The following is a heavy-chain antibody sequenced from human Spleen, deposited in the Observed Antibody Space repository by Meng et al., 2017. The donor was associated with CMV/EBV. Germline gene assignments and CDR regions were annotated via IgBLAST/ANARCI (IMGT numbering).Heavy chain of an antibody. J-gene: IGHJ4*02. Sequence: SETLSLTCAVYGDSFSNYFWNWVRQPPGKGLEWIGEINHSGSTNYNPSLKSRVTISVDTSKNQFSLKLSSVTAADTAVYYCARMLRGSWYSLDYWGQGTLVTVSS. CDR1: GDSFSNYF. CDR2: INHSGST. D-gene: IGHD6-13*01. V-gene: IGHV4-34*01. CDR3: ARMLRGSWYSLDY.